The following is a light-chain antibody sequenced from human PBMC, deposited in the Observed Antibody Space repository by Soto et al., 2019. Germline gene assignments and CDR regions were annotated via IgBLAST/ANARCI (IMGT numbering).Light chain of an antibody. Sequence: EIVMTQSPATLSVSPGEGATLSCRASQSVSSNLTWYQQKPGQAPRLLIYGASNRATGIPARFSGSGSGTDFTLTISSLEPEDFAVYYCQQRSNWPPITFGQGTRLEIK. V-gene: IGKV3-11*01. CDR1: QSVSSN. CDR3: QQRSNWPPIT. CDR2: GAS. J-gene: IGKJ5*01.